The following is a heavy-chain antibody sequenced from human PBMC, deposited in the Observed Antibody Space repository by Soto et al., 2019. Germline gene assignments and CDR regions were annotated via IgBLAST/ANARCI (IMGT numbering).Heavy chain of an antibody. CDR1: GFTFSNAW. V-gene: IGHV3-15*07. CDR3: TTVHGYCRSTSCPPPYYGMDV. D-gene: IGHD2-2*01. CDR2: IKSKTDGGTT. Sequence: EVQLVESGGGLVKPGGSLRLSCAASGFTFSNAWMNWVRQAPGKGLEWVGRIKSKTDGGTTDYAAPVKGRFNISREDSKNTLYLKMNRLKTEDTAVYYCTTVHGYCRSTSCPPPYYGMDVWGQGTTVTVSS. J-gene: IGHJ6*02.